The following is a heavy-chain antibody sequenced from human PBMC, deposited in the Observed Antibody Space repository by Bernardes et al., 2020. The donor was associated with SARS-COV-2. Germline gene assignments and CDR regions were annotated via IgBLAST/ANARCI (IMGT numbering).Heavy chain of an antibody. V-gene: IGHV3-23*01. J-gene: IGHJ4*02. CDR1: GFTFSTYS. Sequence: GGSLRLSCAASGFTFSTYSMTWVRKAPGKGLEWVSTIRGDGYSTYYADSVKGRFTISRDNSKDTLYVEMNSLSVEDTAVYYCASQPHLYGAVDYWGQGTLVTVSS. CDR2: IRGDGYST. CDR3: ASQPHLYGAVDY. D-gene: IGHD3-3*01.